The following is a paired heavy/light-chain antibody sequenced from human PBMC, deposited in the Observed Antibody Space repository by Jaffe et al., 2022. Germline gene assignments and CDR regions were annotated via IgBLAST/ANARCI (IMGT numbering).Heavy chain of an antibody. CDR1: GYNFLSYW. Sequence: EVQVLQSGAEVKKPGESLNISCKVSGYNFLSYWIGWVRQVPGKGLDWVGIIYPGDLDIRYSPPFEGQVTISVDKSVNTAYLQWDSLKASDTAIYFCARLHSDYTSRYFDSWGQGTLVTVSS. V-gene: IGHV5-51*03. CDR3: ARLHSDYTSRYFDS. J-gene: IGHJ4*02. CDR2: IYPGDLDI. D-gene: IGHD5-12*01.
Light chain of an antibody. CDR3: QQTYKTPPET. J-gene: IGKJ1*01. CDR1: QSISTF. V-gene: IGKV1-39*01. CDR2: SAS. Sequence: DIQVTQSPSSLSASVGDRVTITCRASQSISTFLNWYQQKPGTAPKLLIYSASTLHSGVPSRFSGSGSGTHFSLTINGLQPEDFATYYCQQTYKTPPETFGQGTNVEIK.